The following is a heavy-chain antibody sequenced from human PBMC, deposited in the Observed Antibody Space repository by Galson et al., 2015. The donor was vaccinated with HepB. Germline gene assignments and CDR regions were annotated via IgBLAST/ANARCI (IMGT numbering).Heavy chain of an antibody. J-gene: IGHJ6*02. CDR3: ARGRNRFLEWLPSYYYYGMDV. V-gene: IGHV3-48*02. CDR1: GFTFSSYS. Sequence: SLRLSCAASGFTFSSYSMNWVRQAPGKGLEWVSYISSSSSTIYYADSVKGRFTISRDNAKNSLYLQMNSLRDEDTAVYYCARGRNRFLEWLPSYYYYGMDVWGQGTTVTVSS. CDR2: ISSSSSTI. D-gene: IGHD3-3*01.